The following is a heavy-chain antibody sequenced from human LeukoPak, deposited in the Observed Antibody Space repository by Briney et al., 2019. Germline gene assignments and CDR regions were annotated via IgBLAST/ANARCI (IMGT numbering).Heavy chain of an antibody. D-gene: IGHD3-22*01. CDR3: ARGLHYDSSGSPGEYYFDY. V-gene: IGHV4-34*01. Sequence: PSETLSLTCTVSGGSMNNYYWSWIRQPPGKGLEWIGEINHSGSTNYNPSLKSRVTISVDTSKNQFSLKLSSVTAADTAVYYCARGLHYDSSGSPGEYYFDYWGQGTLVTVSS. CDR2: INHSGST. J-gene: IGHJ4*02. CDR1: GGSMNNYY.